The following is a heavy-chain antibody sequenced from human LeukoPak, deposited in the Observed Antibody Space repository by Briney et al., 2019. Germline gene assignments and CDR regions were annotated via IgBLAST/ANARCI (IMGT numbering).Heavy chain of an antibody. Sequence: GGSLRLSCVASGFTFSRYWMHWVRQAPGKRLVWVSRMNTDGSTTDYADSVKGRFTISRDNAKNTLYLQMNSLGVEDTAVYFCASNFTGHDDYWGQGSQVPVSS. D-gene: IGHD2-8*02. V-gene: IGHV3-74*01. CDR2: MNTDGSTT. J-gene: IGHJ4*02. CDR1: GFTFSRYW. CDR3: ASNFTGHDDY.